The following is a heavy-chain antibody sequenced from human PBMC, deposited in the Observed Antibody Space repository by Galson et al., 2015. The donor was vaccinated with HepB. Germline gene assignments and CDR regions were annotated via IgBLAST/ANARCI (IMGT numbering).Heavy chain of an antibody. Sequence: SLRLSCAAPGFTVSSNYMSWVRQAPGKGLEWVSVIYSRGSTYYADSVKGRFTISRDNPKNTLHLQMNSLRVEDTALYYCARVEGVRGGRDYYFDYWGQGALVTVSS. V-gene: IGHV3-66*01. CDR2: IYSRGST. J-gene: IGHJ4*02. D-gene: IGHD3-10*01. CDR3: ARVEGVRGGRDYYFDY. CDR1: GFTVSSNY.